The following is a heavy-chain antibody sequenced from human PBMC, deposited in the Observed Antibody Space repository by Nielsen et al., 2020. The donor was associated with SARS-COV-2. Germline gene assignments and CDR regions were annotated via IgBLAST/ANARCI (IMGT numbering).Heavy chain of an antibody. CDR2: INPSGGST. V-gene: IGHV1-46*01. J-gene: IGHJ6*02. CDR1: GYTFTSYY. CDR3: ARAPSTFYGMDV. Sequence: ASVKVSCKASGYTFTSYYMHWVRQAPGQGLEWMGIINPSGGSTTYAQKFQGRVTMTRDTSTSTVYMDLSSLRSEDTAVYYCARAPSTFYGMDVWGQGTTVTVSS. D-gene: IGHD3-16*01.